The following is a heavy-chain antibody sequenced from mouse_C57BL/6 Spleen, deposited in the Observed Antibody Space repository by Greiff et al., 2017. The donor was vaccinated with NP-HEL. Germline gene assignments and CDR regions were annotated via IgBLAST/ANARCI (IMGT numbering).Heavy chain of an antibody. CDR3: ARSLHYYGSSYGPAMDY. V-gene: IGHV1-18*01. J-gene: IGHJ4*01. CDR2: INPNNGGT. CDR1: GYTFTDYN. Sequence: VQLQQSGPELVKPGASVKIPCKASGYTFTDYNMDWVKQSHGKSLEWIGDINPNNGGTIYNQKFKGKATLTVDKSSSTAYMELRSLTSEDTAVYYCARSLHYYGSSYGPAMDYWGQGTSVTVSS. D-gene: IGHD1-1*01.